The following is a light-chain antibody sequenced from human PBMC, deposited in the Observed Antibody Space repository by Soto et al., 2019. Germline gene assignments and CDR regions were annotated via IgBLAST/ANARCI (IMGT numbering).Light chain of an antibody. CDR3: QQRSNWPPLYT. CDR2: DAS. CDR1: QSVSSY. V-gene: IGKV3-11*01. Sequence: EIVLTQSPATLSLSPGERATLSCRASQSVSSYLAWYQQKPGQAPRLLIYDASNRAPGIPARSSGSGSGTDFALTICSRAPDDFAVYYCQQRSNWPPLYTLGQGTKLEI. J-gene: IGKJ2*01.